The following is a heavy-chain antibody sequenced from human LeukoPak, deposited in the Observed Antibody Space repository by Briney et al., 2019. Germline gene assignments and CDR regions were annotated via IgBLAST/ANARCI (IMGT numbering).Heavy chain of an antibody. D-gene: IGHD3-10*01. CDR2: MNPNSGNT. Sequence: AASVKVSCKASGYTFTSYDINWVRQATGQGLEWMGWMNPNSGNTGYAQKFQGRVTITRNTSIRTAYMELSSLRSEDTAVYYCARGQYYYGSGSGDYFDYWGQGTLVTVSS. CDR1: GYTFTSYD. CDR3: ARGQYYYGSGSGDYFDY. J-gene: IGHJ4*02. V-gene: IGHV1-8*03.